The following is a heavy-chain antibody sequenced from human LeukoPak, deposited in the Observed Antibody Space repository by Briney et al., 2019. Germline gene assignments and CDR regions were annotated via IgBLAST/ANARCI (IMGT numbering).Heavy chain of an antibody. CDR2: INPKSGAT. CDR3: AKGATESYYYYYGLDV. V-gene: IGHV1-2*02. Sequence: ASVRVSCKASGYTFTGYYMHWVRQAPGQGLEWMGWINPKSGATTHAQKFQDRVTLTRDTSINTAYMDLSGLTSDDTAVFYCAKGATESYYYYYGLDVWGQGTTVTVSS. CDR1: GYTFTGYY. J-gene: IGHJ6*02.